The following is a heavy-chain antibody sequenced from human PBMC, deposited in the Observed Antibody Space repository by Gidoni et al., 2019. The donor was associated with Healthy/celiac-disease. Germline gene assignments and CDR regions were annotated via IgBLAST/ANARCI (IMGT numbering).Heavy chain of an antibody. CDR3: ATLLTRHNWFDP. Sequence: SRVTMTEDTSTDTAYMELSSLRSEDTAVYYCATLLTRHNWFDPWGQGTLVTVSS. J-gene: IGHJ5*02. V-gene: IGHV1-24*01.